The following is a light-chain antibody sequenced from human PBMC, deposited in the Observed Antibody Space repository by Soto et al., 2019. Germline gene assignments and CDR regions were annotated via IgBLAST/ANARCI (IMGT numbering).Light chain of an antibody. CDR2: GAS. V-gene: IGKV3-15*01. CDR3: QQYNNWPIT. J-gene: IGKJ5*01. Sequence: EIVRAQSPATLAVSPGQRATLACRARQIILTNIAWYQQKPGQAPRLLIYGASTRATGIPARFSGSGSGTEFVLTISSLQSEDFEIYYCQQYNNWPITFGQGTRLEIK. CDR1: QIILTN.